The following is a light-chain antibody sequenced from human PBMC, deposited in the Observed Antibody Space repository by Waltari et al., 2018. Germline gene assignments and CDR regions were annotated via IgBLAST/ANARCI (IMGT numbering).Light chain of an antibody. CDR3: HQRDNWPRT. Sequence: EIVLTQSPATLSLSPGESATLSCRASQSVGTSVTWYQQKAGQAPRLLIYDASNRAPAIPGRFSGSGSRTDFTLTISSLDPEDFAVYYCHQRDNWPRTFGQGTKLEIK. V-gene: IGKV3-11*01. J-gene: IGKJ1*01. CDR2: DAS. CDR1: QSVGTS.